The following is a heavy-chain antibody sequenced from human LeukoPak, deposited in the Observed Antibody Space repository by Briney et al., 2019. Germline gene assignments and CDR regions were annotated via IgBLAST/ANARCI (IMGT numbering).Heavy chain of an antibody. D-gene: IGHD1-26*01. CDR1: GFTFSSYA. V-gene: IGHV3-21*01. Sequence: GGSLRLSCAASGFTFSSYAMSWVREAPGKGLEWVSFIISSSAHINYADSVKGRLTISGDNPRNSLYLQMNSLRAEDTAVYYCARDIGASYTAIDYWGQGTLVTVSS. CDR3: ARDIGASYTAIDY. J-gene: IGHJ4*02. CDR2: IISSSAHI.